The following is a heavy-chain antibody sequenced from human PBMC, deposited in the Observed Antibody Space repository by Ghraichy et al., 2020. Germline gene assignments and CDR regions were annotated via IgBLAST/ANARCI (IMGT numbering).Heavy chain of an antibody. V-gene: IGHV1-69*13. CDR2: IIPIFGTA. CDR1: GGTFSSYA. Sequence: SVKVSCKASGGTFSSYAISWVRQAPGQGLEWMGGIIPIFGTANYAQKFQGRVTITADESTSTAYMELSSLRSEDTAVYYCASGGPIADYYGMDVWGQGTTVTVSS. CDR3: ASGGPIADYYGMDV. J-gene: IGHJ6*02. D-gene: IGHD6-13*01.